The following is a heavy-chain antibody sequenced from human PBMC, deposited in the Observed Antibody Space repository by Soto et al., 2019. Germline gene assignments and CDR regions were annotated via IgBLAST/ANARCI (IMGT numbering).Heavy chain of an antibody. D-gene: IGHD3-10*01. Sequence: PSETLSLPCTVSGGSISSGGYYWSWIRQHPGKGLEWIGYIYYSGSTYYNPSLKSRVTISVDTSKNQFSLKLSSVTAADTAVYYCARDDMVRGVIITPLYWGQGTLVTVSS. CDR3: ARDDMVRGVIITPLY. CDR1: GGSISSGGYY. V-gene: IGHV4-31*03. J-gene: IGHJ4*02. CDR2: IYYSGST.